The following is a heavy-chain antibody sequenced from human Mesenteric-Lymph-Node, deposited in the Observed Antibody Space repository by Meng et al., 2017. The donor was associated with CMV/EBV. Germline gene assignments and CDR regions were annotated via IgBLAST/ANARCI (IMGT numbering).Heavy chain of an antibody. Sequence: ASVKVSCKASGYPFINYDINWVRQATGQGLEWMGWMSPNSGSTGYAQKFQGRVTMTSDTSTTTVYMELSSLRSDDTAIYYCARDLFGEPMTRGIIGYWGQGTLVTVSS. CDR3: ARDLFGEPMTRGIIGY. V-gene: IGHV1-8*01. CDR1: GYPFINYD. D-gene: IGHD3-10*01. J-gene: IGHJ4*02. CDR2: MSPNSGST.